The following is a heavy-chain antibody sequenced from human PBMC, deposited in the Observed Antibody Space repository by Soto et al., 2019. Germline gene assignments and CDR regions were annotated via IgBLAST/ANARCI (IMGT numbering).Heavy chain of an antibody. Sequence: ASVKVSCKASGGTFSSYAISWVRQAPGQGLEWMGGFDPEDGETIYAQKFQGRVTMTEDTSTDTAYMELSSLRSEDTAVYYCARDAPPEDYWGQGTLVTVSS. CDR3: ARDAPPEDY. CDR2: FDPEDGET. J-gene: IGHJ4*02. CDR1: GGTFSSYA. V-gene: IGHV1-24*01.